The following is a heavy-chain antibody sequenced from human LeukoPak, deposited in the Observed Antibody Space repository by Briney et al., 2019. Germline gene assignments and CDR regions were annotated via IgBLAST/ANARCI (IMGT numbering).Heavy chain of an antibody. CDR3: ARVAEAPYYYYGMDV. D-gene: IGHD2-15*01. V-gene: IGHV4-59*12. CDR1: GGSISSYY. J-gene: IGHJ6*02. CDR2: IYYSGST. Sequence: PSETLSLTCTVSGGSISSYYWSWIRQPPGKGLEWIGYIYYSGSTNYNPSLKSRVTISVDTSKNQFSLKLSSVTAADTAVYYCARVAEAPYYYYGMDVWGQGTTVTVSS.